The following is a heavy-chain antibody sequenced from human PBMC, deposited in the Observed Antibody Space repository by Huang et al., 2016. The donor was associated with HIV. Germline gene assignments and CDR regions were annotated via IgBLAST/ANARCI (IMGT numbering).Heavy chain of an antibody. J-gene: IGHJ6*02. Sequence: QVQLVQSGAAVKKPGASVKVSCKAYGYTFTSYYMHWVRQAPGQGLECMGISNTRGGRTSDVQKFQGRVTMTSDTSTSTGYMELSSLGSEDTAVYYCARVRCSSTSCYGMDVWGQGTTVTVSS. V-gene: IGHV1-46*01. CDR2: SNTRGGRT. D-gene: IGHD2-2*01. CDR3: ARVRCSSTSCYGMDV. CDR1: GYTFTSYY.